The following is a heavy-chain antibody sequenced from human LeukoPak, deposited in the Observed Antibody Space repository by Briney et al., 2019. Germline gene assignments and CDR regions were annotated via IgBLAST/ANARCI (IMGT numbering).Heavy chain of an antibody. Sequence: SQTLSLTCTVSGHSISSGYYWGWIRQPPGKGLDWIGNIYHSGSTYYNPSLKCRVTISVDTSKNQFSPKVRSVTAADTAVYYCARAAAKLSYMDVWGKGTTVTVPS. CDR1: GHSISSGYY. D-gene: IGHD6-25*01. V-gene: IGHV4-38-2*02. CDR3: ARAAAKLSYMDV. CDR2: IYHSGST. J-gene: IGHJ6*03.